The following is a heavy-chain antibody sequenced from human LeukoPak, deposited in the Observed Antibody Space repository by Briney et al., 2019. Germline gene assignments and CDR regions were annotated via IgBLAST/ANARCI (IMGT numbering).Heavy chain of an antibody. CDR2: ISGYNGT. CDR3: ARDGNRRTTYYYGSGSDY. D-gene: IGHD3-10*01. CDR1: GYTFTIYG. Sequence: ASVKVSCKTAGYTFTIYGFSWVRQAPVQGLEWMGSISGYNGTQKFQGRVTMTTDTSTSTSYMELRSLRSDDTAVYYCARDGNRRTTYYYGSGSDYWGQGTLVTVSS. J-gene: IGHJ4*02. V-gene: IGHV1-18*01.